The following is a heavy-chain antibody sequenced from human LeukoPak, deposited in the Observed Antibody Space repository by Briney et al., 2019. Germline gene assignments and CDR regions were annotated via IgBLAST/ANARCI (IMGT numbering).Heavy chain of an antibody. V-gene: IGHV4-34*01. CDR3: ADGVVITK. CDR1: GGSFSGYY. D-gene: IGHD3-22*01. CDR2: INHSGST. Sequence: KPSETLSLTCAVYGGSFSGYYWSWIRQPPGKGLEWIGEINHSGSTNYNPSLKSRVTISVDTSKNQFSLKLSSVTAADTAVYYCADGVVITKWGQGTLVTVSS. J-gene: IGHJ4*02.